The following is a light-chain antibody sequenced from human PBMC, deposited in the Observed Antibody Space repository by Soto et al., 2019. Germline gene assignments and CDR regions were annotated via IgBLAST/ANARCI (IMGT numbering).Light chain of an antibody. V-gene: IGKV2-28*01. CDR3: MQTLQTPIT. Sequence: DIVMTQSPLSLPVTPGEPSSISCGSSQSLLHSNGYNYLDWYLQKPGQSPQLLIYLSSDRAFGVPDRFSGSGSGADFTLKISRVEAEDVGVYYCMQTLQTPITFGQGTRLEIK. J-gene: IGKJ5*01. CDR2: LSS. CDR1: QSLLHSNGYNY.